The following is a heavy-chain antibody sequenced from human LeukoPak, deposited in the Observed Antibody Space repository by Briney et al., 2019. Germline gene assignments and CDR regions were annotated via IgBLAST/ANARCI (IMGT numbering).Heavy chain of an antibody. V-gene: IGHV4-61*02. J-gene: IGHJ6*03. CDR2: IYTSVTT. Sequence: SETLSLTCTVSGGSISSGSYYWNWIRQPAGKGLEWIGRIYTSVTTNYNPSLRSRVTMSVDTSKNQFSLKLSSVTAADTAVYYCARGVWESYYMDVWGKGTTVTVSS. D-gene: IGHD3-16*01. CDR1: GGSISSGSYY. CDR3: ARGVWESYYMDV.